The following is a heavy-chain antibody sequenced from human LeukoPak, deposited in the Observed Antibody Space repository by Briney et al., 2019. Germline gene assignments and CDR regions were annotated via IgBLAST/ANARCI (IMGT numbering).Heavy chain of an antibody. D-gene: IGHD2-8*01. CDR2: IKQDGSQQ. Sequence: GGSLRLSCATSGFTFTRYWMAWIRQSPGKGLEWVANIKQDGSQQYYLDSVEGRFTVSRDNVKTSLYLQMNNLRAEDTAVYFCSNGIYDNSYWGQGTLVTVSS. CDR3: SNGIYDNSY. J-gene: IGHJ4*02. CDR1: GFTFTRYW. V-gene: IGHV3-7*01.